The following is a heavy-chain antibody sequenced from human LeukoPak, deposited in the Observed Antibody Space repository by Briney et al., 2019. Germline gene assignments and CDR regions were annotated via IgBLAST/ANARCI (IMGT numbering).Heavy chain of an antibody. CDR1: GFTFSSYA. CDR3: AKDRGYSGYGAFDI. J-gene: IGHJ3*02. Sequence: PEGSLRLSCAASGFTFSSYAMSWVRQAPGKGLEWVSSISVNGRTTYYADSVKGRFTISRDSSKNTLYLQMNSLRAEDTAVYYCAKDRGYSGYGAFDIWGQGTMVTVSS. CDR2: ISVNGRTT. V-gene: IGHV3-23*01. D-gene: IGHD5-12*01.